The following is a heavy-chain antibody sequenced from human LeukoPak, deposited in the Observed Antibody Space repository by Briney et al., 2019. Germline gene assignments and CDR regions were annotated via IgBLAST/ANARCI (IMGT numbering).Heavy chain of an antibody. J-gene: IGHJ5*02. V-gene: IGHV6-1*01. D-gene: IGHD7-27*01. CDR3: TRAALGGVYNWFDP. CDR2: TYYRSKWYN. Sequence: SQTLSLTCAISGDSVSSNSAARNWIRQSPSRGLEWLGRTYYRSKWYNDYAVSVKSRITINPDTSKNQFSLQLNSVTPEDTAVYYCTRAALGGVYNWFDPWGQGTLVTVSS. CDR1: GDSVSSNSAA.